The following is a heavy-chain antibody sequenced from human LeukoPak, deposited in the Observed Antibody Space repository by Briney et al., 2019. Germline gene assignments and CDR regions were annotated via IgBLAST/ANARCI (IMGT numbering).Heavy chain of an antibody. D-gene: IGHD2-2*01. Sequence: GGSLRLSCAASGFTFSSYAMSWVRQAPGKGLEWVSAISGSGGSTYYADSVKGRFIISRDNSKNTLYLQMNSLRAEDTAVYYCAKDHFHCSSTSCYDDAFDIWGQGTMVTVYS. CDR1: GFTFSSYA. J-gene: IGHJ3*02. V-gene: IGHV3-23*01. CDR3: AKDHFHCSSTSCYDDAFDI. CDR2: ISGSGGST.